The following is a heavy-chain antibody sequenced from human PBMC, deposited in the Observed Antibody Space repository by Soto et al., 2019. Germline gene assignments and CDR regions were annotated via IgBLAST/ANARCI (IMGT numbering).Heavy chain of an antibody. CDR3: ASAVSDILTGYSRDY. CDR2: IIPILGIA. CDR1: GGTFSSYT. Sequence: QVQLVQSGAEVKKPGSSVKVSCKASGGTFSSYTISWVRQAPGQGLEWMGRIIPILGIANYAQKFQGRVTITADKSTSTAYMELSSLRSEDTAVYYCASAVSDILTGYSRDYWGQGTLVTVSS. D-gene: IGHD3-9*01. J-gene: IGHJ4*02. V-gene: IGHV1-69*02.